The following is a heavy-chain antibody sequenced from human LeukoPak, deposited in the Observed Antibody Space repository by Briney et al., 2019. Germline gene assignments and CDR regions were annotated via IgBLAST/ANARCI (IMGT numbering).Heavy chain of an antibody. Sequence: GESLKISCRGPLYSFTSYWIAWVRQMPGKGLEWVGVIYPGDSDTRYSPSFQGQVTISADKSTSFAYLQWSSLKASDTGIYYCARQVGSAFARTKYFDLWGRGTLVTVSS. D-gene: IGHD1-1*01. V-gene: IGHV5-51*01. CDR1: LYSFTSYW. CDR2: IYPGDSDT. J-gene: IGHJ2*01. CDR3: ARQVGSAFARTKYFDL.